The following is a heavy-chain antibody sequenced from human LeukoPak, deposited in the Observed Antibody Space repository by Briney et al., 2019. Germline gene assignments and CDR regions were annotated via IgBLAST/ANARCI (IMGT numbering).Heavy chain of an antibody. CDR2: INPSGGST. CDR1: GYPFTSYY. V-gene: IGHV1-46*03. D-gene: IGHD3-10*01. Sequence: ASVKVSCKASGYPFTSYYMHWVRQAPGQGLEWMGIINPSGGSTSYAQKFQGRVTMTRDTSPSTVYMELSSLRSEDTAVYYCARSNKGGGSGSYYYFDYWGQGTLVTVSS. J-gene: IGHJ4*02. CDR3: ARSNKGGGSGSYYYFDY.